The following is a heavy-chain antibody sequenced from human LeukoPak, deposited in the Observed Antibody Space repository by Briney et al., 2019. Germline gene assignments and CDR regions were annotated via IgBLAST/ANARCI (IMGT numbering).Heavy chain of an antibody. CDR1: GFTFSSYS. J-gene: IGHJ4*02. Sequence: GGSLRLSCAASGFTFSSYSMNWVRQAPGKGLEWVSYISSSSSTIYYADSVKGRFTISRDNAKNSLYLQMNSLRDEDTAVYYCARGLAYYGYVWGSYRPGNFDYWGQGTLVTVSS. CDR2: ISSSSSTI. CDR3: ARGLAYYGYVWGSYRPGNFDY. V-gene: IGHV3-48*02. D-gene: IGHD3-16*02.